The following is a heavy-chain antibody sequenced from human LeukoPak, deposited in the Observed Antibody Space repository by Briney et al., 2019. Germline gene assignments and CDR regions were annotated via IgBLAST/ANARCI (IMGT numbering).Heavy chain of an antibody. CDR2: IYPGETA. CDR1: DGSFSNYY. D-gene: IGHD2-8*01. Sequence: PSETLSLTCAVSDGSFSNYYWSWFRQSPGEGLEWNAEIYPGETAKYNPSLWSRVTISADTSKSQFSLRLSSVTAADTAVYYCAGYHQWFLNDRWGQGTLVTVSS. J-gene: IGHJ5*02. V-gene: IGHV4-34*01. CDR3: AGYHQWFLNDR.